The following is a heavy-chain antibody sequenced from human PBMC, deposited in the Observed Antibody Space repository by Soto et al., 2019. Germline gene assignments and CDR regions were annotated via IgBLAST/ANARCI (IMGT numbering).Heavy chain of an antibody. V-gene: IGHV4-59*08. CDR2: IYYSGST. D-gene: IGHD4-17*01. CDR1: GGSISSYY. CDR3: ARYAYGDYVSFAY. Sequence: QVQLQESGPGLVKPSETLSLTCTVSGGSISSYYWSWIRQPPGKGLEWIGYIYYSGSTNYNPSLKSRVTISVDTSKNPFSLKLSSVTAADTAVYYCARYAYGDYVSFAYWGQGTLVTVSS. J-gene: IGHJ4*02.